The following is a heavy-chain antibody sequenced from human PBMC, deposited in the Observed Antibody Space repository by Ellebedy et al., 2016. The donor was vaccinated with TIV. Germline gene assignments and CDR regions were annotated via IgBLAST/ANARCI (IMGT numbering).Heavy chain of an antibody. Sequence: MPSETLSLTCTVSGGSISNSDYYWNWIRQPPGKGLEWIGSIYYSGSAYYNPSLKSRVTVSVDTSKTQFSLNLSSVPAADTAVYYCARDPALPRGRFDTWGQGTLVTVSS. CDR1: GGSISNSDYY. CDR3: ARDPALPRGRFDT. V-gene: IGHV4-39*07. CDR2: IYYSGSA. J-gene: IGHJ5*02.